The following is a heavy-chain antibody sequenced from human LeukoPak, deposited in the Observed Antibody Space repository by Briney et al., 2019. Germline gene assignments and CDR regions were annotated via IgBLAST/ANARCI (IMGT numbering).Heavy chain of an antibody. CDR1: GFTFSSYA. CDR2: IGGSGGST. D-gene: IGHD3-16*01. CDR3: ARGSAWYLVY. Sequence: GGSLRLSCAASGFTFSSYAMTWVRQAPGKGLEWVSTIGGSGGSTYYADSVKGRFTISRDNFKNTLYLQMKSLRAEDTAVYYCARGSAWYLVYWGQGTLVTVSS. V-gene: IGHV3-23*01. J-gene: IGHJ4*02.